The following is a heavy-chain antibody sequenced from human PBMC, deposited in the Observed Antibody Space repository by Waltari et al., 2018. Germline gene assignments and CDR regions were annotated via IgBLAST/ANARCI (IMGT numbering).Heavy chain of an antibody. CDR3: ARARSSSWYQTWGFDP. D-gene: IGHD6-13*01. Sequence: QVQLQESGPGLVKPSGTLSLTCAVSGGSISSSNWWSWVRQPPGKGLEWSGEIYHRGSTNHNPSLRSRVTISVDKSKNQFSLKLSSVTAADTAGYYCARARSSSWYQTWGFDPWGQGTLVTVSS. CDR1: GGSISSSNW. CDR2: IYHRGST. V-gene: IGHV4-4*02. J-gene: IGHJ5*02.